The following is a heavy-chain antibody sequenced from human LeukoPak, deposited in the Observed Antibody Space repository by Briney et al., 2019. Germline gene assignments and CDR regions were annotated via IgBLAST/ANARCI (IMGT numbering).Heavy chain of an antibody. V-gene: IGHV5-51*01. CDR1: GYSFTSHW. J-gene: IGHJ4*02. CDR3: ARTYYYDSSGYYSPDY. Sequence: GESLKISCKGSGYSFTSHWIGWVRQMPGKGLEWMGIIYPGDSDTRYSPSFQGQVTISADKSISTAYLQWSSLKASDTAMYYCARTYYYDSSGYYSPDYWGQGTLVTVSS. CDR2: IYPGDSDT. D-gene: IGHD3-22*01.